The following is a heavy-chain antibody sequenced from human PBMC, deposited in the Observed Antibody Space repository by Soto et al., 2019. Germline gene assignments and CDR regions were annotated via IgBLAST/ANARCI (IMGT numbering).Heavy chain of an antibody. V-gene: IGHV4-39*01. CDR3: ARGMVAARPFDY. CDR2: IYYSGST. D-gene: IGHD6-6*01. CDR1: GGSISSSSYY. Sequence: QLQLQESGPGLVKPSETLSLTCTVSGGSISSSSYYWGWIRQPPGKGLEWIGSIYYSGSTYYNPSPKSRVTISVDTSKNQFSLKLSSVTAADTAVYYCARGMVAARPFDYWGQGTLVTVSS. J-gene: IGHJ4*02.